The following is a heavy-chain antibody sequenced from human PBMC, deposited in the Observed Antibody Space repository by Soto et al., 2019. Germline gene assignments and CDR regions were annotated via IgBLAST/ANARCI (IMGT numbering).Heavy chain of an antibody. Sequence: QVHLVQSGAEVRKPGASVKVSCKASGYSFTSYGISWVRQAPGQGLEWMGWISTDNGNTNYAPNLQGRVSMTIDPASSTAYMELCSWGSDDTAVYYCARDVLDTILFFYYFGMDVWGQGTTVTVSS. D-gene: IGHD2-21*01. V-gene: IGHV1-18*01. CDR2: ISTDNGNT. J-gene: IGHJ6*02. CDR1: GYSFTSYG. CDR3: ARDVLDTILFFYYFGMDV.